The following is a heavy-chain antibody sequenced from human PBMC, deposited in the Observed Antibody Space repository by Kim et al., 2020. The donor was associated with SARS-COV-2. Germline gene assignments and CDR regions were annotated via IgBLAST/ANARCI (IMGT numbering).Heavy chain of an antibody. CDR2: VRRPTDNYAT. Sequence: GESLKISCAGSGFIFSDSHIHWVRQAAGKGLEWVAHVRRPTDNYATAYAASVKGRFTVSRDDSKNTAYLQMDSLKTADTATYYCTRQTSSCHDYWGQGTLVTVAS. V-gene: IGHV3-73*01. CDR3: TRQTSSCHDY. D-gene: IGHD2-15*01. J-gene: IGHJ4*02. CDR1: GFIFSDSH.